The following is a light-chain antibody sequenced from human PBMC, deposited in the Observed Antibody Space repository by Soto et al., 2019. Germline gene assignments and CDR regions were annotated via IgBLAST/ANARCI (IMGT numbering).Light chain of an antibody. CDR1: SSNIGSNT. Sequence: QSVLTQPPSASGTPGPRVTISCSGSSSNIGSNTVTWYQQLPGTAPKLLIYSNNQRPSGVPDRFSGSKSGTSASLAISGLQSEDEADYYCTAWDDSLSGVAFGGGTKLTVL. CDR3: TAWDDSLSGVA. CDR2: SNN. V-gene: IGLV1-44*01. J-gene: IGLJ2*01.